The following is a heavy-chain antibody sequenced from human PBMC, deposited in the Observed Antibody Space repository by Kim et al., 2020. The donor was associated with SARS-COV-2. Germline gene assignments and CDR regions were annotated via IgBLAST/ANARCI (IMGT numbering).Heavy chain of an antibody. J-gene: IGHJ5*02. V-gene: IGHV4-34*01. CDR2: INHSGST. D-gene: IGHD3-10*01. CDR3: ARGLRGSGSRGPGVFDP. CDR1: GGSFSGYY. Sequence: SETLSLTCAVYGGSFSGYYWSWIRQPPGKGLEWIGEINHSGSTNYNPSLKSRVTISVDTSKNQFSLKLSSVTAADTAVYYCARGLRGSGSRGPGVFDPWGQGTLVTVSS.